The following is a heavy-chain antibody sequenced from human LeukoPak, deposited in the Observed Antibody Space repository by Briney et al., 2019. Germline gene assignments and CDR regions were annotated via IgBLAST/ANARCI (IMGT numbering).Heavy chain of an antibody. J-gene: IGHJ4*02. CDR1: GGSISSSSYY. D-gene: IGHD3-3*01. Sequence: SETLSLTCTVSGGSISSSSYYWGWIRQPPGKGLEWIGSIYYSGSTYYNPSLKSRVTISVDTSKNQFSLKLSSVTAADTAVYYCASATYYDFWSGYYPEYYFDYWGQGTLVTVSS. CDR2: IYYSGST. V-gene: IGHV4-39*01. CDR3: ASATYYDFWSGYYPEYYFDY.